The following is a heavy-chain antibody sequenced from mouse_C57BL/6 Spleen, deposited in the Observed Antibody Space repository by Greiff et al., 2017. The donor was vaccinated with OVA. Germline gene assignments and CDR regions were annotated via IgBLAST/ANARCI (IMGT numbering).Heavy chain of an antibody. V-gene: IGHV6-3*01. CDR1: GFTFSNYW. CDR2: IRLKSDNYAT. CDR3: TAVGFAY. J-gene: IGHJ3*01. D-gene: IGHD1-1*01. Sequence: EVMLVESGGGLVQPGGSMKLSCVASGFTFSNYWMNWVRQSPEKGLEWVAQIRLKSDNYATHYAESVKGRFTISRDDSTSSVYLQMNNLRAEDTGIYYCTAVGFAYWGQGTLVTVSA.